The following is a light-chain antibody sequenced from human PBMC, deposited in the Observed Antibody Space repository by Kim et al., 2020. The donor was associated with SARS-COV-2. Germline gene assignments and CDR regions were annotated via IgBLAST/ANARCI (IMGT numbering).Light chain of an antibody. CDR1: QTVSGDC. CDR2: ASS. Sequence: EIVLTQSPGTLSLSPGERATLSWRASQTVSGDCLAWYQQRPGQAPRLVIYASSSRATGIPDRFSGSGSGTDFTLTINRLEPEDFAVYYCQQDGTSRTAFGQGTKLEI. CDR3: QQDGTSRTA. V-gene: IGKV3-20*01. J-gene: IGKJ2*01.